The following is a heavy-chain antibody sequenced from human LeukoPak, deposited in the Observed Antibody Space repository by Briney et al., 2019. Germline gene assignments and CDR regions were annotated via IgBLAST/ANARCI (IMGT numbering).Heavy chain of an antibody. J-gene: IGHJ4*02. CDR1: GGTFSSYT. D-gene: IGHD3-16*01. CDR3: ARDQGGSFDY. Sequence: SVKVSCKASGGTFSSYTISWVRQAPGQGLEWMGRIIPILGIANYAQKFQGRVTITTDESTSTAYMELSSLRSEDTAVYYCARDQGGSFDYWGQGTLVTVSS. V-gene: IGHV1-69*16. CDR2: IIPILGIA.